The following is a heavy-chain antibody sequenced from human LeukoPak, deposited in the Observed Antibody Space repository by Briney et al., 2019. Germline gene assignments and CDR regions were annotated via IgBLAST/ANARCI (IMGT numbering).Heavy chain of an antibody. CDR3: ARDDMSY. CDR1: GFTFSSYG. V-gene: IGHV3-33*01. J-gene: IGHJ4*02. CDR2: ISSDGSNK. D-gene: IGHD2-15*01. Sequence: GGSLRLSCAASGFTFSSYGMNWVRQAPGKGLEWVTIISSDGSNKYYADSVKGRFTISRDNSKNTLYLQMNSLRAEDTAVYYCARDDMSYWGQGTLVTVSS.